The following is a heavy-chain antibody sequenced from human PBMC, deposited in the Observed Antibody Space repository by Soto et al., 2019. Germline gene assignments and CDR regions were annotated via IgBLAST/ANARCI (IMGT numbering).Heavy chain of an antibody. Sequence: EVQLVESGGGLVQPGGSLSLSCAVSGFTFSTHAMNWVRQAPGKGLEWVAYIHGTRSIIYYADSVKGRFTISRDNAKNSLFLQMDSLRDDDTAVYYCARDARNADYDYWGQGTLVTVSS. J-gene: IGHJ4*02. CDR1: GFTFSTHA. V-gene: IGHV3-48*02. CDR2: IHGTRSII. D-gene: IGHD3-16*01. CDR3: ARDARNADYDY.